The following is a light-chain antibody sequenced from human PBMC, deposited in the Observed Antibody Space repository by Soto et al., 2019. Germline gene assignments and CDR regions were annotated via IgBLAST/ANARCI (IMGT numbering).Light chain of an antibody. Sequence: EVVLTQSPGTLSLSPGERVTLSCRASQSVASSYLAWYQQKPGRAPRLLFYSASSRATGIPGRFSGSGSGTDFTLTISRLEPEDFAVDYCHHFGSLPETFGQGNNVE. J-gene: IGKJ1*01. CDR2: SAS. CDR3: HHFGSLPET. V-gene: IGKV3-20*01. CDR1: QSVASSY.